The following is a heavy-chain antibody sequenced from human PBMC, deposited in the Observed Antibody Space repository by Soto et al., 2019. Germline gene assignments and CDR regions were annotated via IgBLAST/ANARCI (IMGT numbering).Heavy chain of an antibody. CDR3: ARPNLYDFWSGYYPQGGYFDC. CDR2: ISAYNGNT. CDR1: GYTFTSYG. D-gene: IGHD3-3*01. J-gene: IGHJ4*02. V-gene: IGHV1-18*04. Sequence: ASVKVSGKASGYTFTSYGISWVRQAPGQGLEWMGWISAYNGNTNYAQKLQGRDTMTADTTTSTAYMELRSLRSDDTAVYYCARPNLYDFWSGYYPQGGYFDCWGQGTLVTVSS.